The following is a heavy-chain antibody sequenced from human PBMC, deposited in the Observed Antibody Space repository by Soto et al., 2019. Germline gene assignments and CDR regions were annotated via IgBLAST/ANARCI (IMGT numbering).Heavy chain of an antibody. CDR2: IYSDGTP. CDR3: TRGHYAGSGY. Sequence: GGSLRLSCAASGLTVSSSYMNWVRQAPGKGLEWVSVIYSDGTPHYADSVKGRFTISRDNSKNTVFLQMNSLRDEDTAVYYCTRGHYAGSGYWGQGTLVTVSS. V-gene: IGHV3-53*01. D-gene: IGHD3-16*01. J-gene: IGHJ4*02. CDR1: GLTVSSSY.